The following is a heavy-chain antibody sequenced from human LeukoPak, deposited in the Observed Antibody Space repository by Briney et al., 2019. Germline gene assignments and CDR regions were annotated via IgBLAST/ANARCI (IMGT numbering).Heavy chain of an antibody. CDR2: IYYSGST. CDR3: ARQPAGIVVVPAAIGGGFDY. J-gene: IGHJ4*02. CDR1: GVSISSSSYY. Sequence: SETLSLTCTVSGVSISSSSYYWGWIRQPPGKGLEWIGSIYYSGSTYYNPSLKSRVTISVDTSTNQFSLKLSSVAAADAAVYYCARQPAGIVVVPAAIGGGFDYWGQGTLVTVSS. V-gene: IGHV4-39*01. D-gene: IGHD2-2*01.